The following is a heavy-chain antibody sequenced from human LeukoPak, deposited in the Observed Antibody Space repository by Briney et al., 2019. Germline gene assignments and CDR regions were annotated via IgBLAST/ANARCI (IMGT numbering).Heavy chain of an antibody. J-gene: IGHJ5*02. Sequence: ASVKVSCKASGYTFTSYDINWVRQATGQGLEWMGWMNPNSGNTGYAQKFQGRVTITRNTSISTAYMGLSSLRSEDTAVYYCARGRKIRGSTTFDPWGQGTLVTVSS. CDR1: GYTFTSYD. D-gene: IGHD1-14*01. V-gene: IGHV1-8*03. CDR2: MNPNSGNT. CDR3: ARGRKIRGSTTFDP.